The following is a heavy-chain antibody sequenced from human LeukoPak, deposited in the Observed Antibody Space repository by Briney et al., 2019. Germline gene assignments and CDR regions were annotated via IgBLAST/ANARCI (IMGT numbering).Heavy chain of an antibody. D-gene: IGHD3-22*01. CDR2: INPNSGGT. Sequence: GASVKVSCKASGYTFTGYYMHLVRQAPGQGLEWMGRINPNSGGTNYAQKFQGRVTMTRDTSISTAYMELSRLRSDDTAVYYRARGLGRITMIVVVPRFDPWGQGTLVTVSS. CDR3: ARGLGRITMIVVVPRFDP. CDR1: GYTFTGYY. J-gene: IGHJ5*02. V-gene: IGHV1-2*06.